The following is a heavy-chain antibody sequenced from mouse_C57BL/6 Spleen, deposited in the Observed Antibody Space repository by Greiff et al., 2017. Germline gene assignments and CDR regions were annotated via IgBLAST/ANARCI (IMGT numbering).Heavy chain of an antibody. CDR1: GFTFSDYG. Sequence: EVLLVESGGGLVKPGGSLKLSCAASGFTFSDYGMHWVRQAPEKGLEWVAYISSGSSTIYYADTVKGRFTICRDNAKNTLLLQMTSLRSEDTAMYYCARRFITTVVNYAMDYWGQGTSVTVSA. J-gene: IGHJ4*01. CDR3: ARRFITTVVNYAMDY. V-gene: IGHV5-17*01. CDR2: ISSGSSTI. D-gene: IGHD1-1*01.